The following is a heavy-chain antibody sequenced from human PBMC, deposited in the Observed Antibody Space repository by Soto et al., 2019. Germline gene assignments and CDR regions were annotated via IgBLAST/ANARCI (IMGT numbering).Heavy chain of an antibody. CDR2: INPYNGNT. V-gene: IGHV1-18*01. Sequence: QVQLVQSGNDVKKPGASVKVSCKASGYTFSNNGITWVRQAPGQGLEWMGWINPYNGNTNDAQKFQGRVSMTTDTSTSTAYMELRSLRSDDTAVYYCARTLSDISGYYYWYFDLWGRGTLVTVSS. CDR3: ARTLSDISGYYYWYFDL. D-gene: IGHD3-22*01. CDR1: GYTFSNNG. J-gene: IGHJ2*01.